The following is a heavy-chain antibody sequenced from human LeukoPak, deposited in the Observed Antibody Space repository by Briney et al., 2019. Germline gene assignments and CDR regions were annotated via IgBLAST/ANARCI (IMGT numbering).Heavy chain of an antibody. CDR2: ITTESSVI. Sequence: GGSLRLSCTSSGFTFNNYALNWVRQAPGKGLEWVSSITTESSVIYYASSVKGRFTISRDNSKNTLYLQMNSLRAEDTAVYYCAKDREGSTSYQFDYWGQGTLVTVSS. D-gene: IGHD2-2*01. CDR3: AKDREGSTSYQFDY. J-gene: IGHJ4*02. CDR1: GFTFNNYA. V-gene: IGHV3-21*04.